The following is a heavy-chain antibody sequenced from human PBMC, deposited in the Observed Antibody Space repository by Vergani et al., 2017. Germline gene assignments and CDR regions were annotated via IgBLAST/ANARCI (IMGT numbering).Heavy chain of an antibody. V-gene: IGHV1-69*06. CDR1: GGTFSSYA. J-gene: IGHJ5*02. Sequence: QVQLVQSGAEVKKPGSSVKVSCKASGGTFSSYAISWVRQAPGQGLEWMGWIIPIFGTANYAQKFQGRVTITADKSTSTAYMALSSLRSEDTAVYYCARMQLGRKIYNWFDPWGQGTLVTVSS. D-gene: IGHD6-6*01. CDR3: ARMQLGRKIYNWFDP. CDR2: IIPIFGTA.